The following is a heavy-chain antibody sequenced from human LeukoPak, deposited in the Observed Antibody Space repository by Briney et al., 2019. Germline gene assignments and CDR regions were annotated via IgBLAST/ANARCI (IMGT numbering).Heavy chain of an antibody. D-gene: IGHD3-22*01. Sequence: ASVKVSCKASGYTFTGYYMHWARQAPGQGLEWMGWINPNSGGTNYAQKFQGRATITADKSTSTAYMELSSLRSEDTAVYYCARNVRGDSSGYYRWGQGTLVTVSS. V-gene: IGHV1-2*02. CDR2: INPNSGGT. CDR1: GYTFTGYY. J-gene: IGHJ5*02. CDR3: ARNVRGDSSGYYR.